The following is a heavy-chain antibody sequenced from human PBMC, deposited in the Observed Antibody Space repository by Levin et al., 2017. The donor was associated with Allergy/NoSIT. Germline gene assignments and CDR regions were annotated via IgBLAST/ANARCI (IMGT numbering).Heavy chain of an antibody. CDR3: ARGNWNIFDY. J-gene: IGHJ4*02. CDR1: RFIFNNYW. CDR2: MKRDGSEK. V-gene: IGHV3-7*04. D-gene: IGHD1/OR15-1a*01. Sequence: LSLTCVASRFIFNNYWMSWVRQAPGKGLEWVANMKRDGSEKYYVDSVKGRFIISRDNAKNSLYLQMNNLRAEDTAVYYCARGNWNIFDYWGQGTLVTVSS.